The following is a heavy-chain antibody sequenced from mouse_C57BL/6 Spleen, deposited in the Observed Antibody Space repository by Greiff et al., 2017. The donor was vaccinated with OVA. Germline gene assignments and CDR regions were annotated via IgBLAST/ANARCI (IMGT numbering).Heavy chain of an antibody. J-gene: IGHJ2*01. D-gene: IGHD2-1*01. CDR3: TRDYYGNYEDY. Sequence: VQLQQSGPVLARPGASVKMSCKTSGYTFTSYWMHWVKQRPGQGLEWIGAIYPGNSDTSYNQKFKGKAKLTAVTSASTAYMELSSLTNEDSAVYYCTRDYYGNYEDYWGQGTTLTVSS. CDR1: GYTFTSYW. V-gene: IGHV1-5*01. CDR2: IYPGNSDT.